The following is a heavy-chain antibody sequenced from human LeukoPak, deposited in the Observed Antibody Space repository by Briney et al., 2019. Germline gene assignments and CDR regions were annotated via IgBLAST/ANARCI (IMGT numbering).Heavy chain of an antibody. CDR1: GYTFINYA. D-gene: IGHD5-12*01. J-gene: IGHJ4*02. CDR2: INAASDDT. V-gene: IGHV1-3*01. CDR3: ARPNSGFVN. Sequence: GASVKVSCKASGYTFINYAIHWVRQAPGQGLEWMGRINAASDDTKYSQKFQGRVTIPRDTSANTAYMELNSLTSEDTAVYYCARPNSGFVNWGQGTLVTVSS.